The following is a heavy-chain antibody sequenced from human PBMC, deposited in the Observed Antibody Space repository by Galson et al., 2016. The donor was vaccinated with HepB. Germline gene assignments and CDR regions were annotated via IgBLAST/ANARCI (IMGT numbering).Heavy chain of an antibody. Sequence: SLRLSCAASGFTFSNYAMSWVRQAPGKGLEWVSSISGSGGITEYADSVEGRFTISRDESKNTVYLEMNSLGADDTAVYYCAKYGAAASHFFGLDVWGQGTLVTVSS. D-gene: IGHD5-18*01. CDR3: AKYGAAASHFFGLDV. V-gene: IGHV3-23*01. CDR2: ISGSGGIT. J-gene: IGHJ6*02. CDR1: GFTFSNYA.